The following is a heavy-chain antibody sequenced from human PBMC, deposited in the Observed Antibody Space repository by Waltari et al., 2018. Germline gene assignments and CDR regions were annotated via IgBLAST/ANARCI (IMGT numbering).Heavy chain of an antibody. CDR1: GYTFTGYY. CDR2: SNPNSGGT. V-gene: IGHV1-2*06. Sequence: QVQLVQSGAEVKKPGASVKVSCKASGYTFTGYYMHWVRQAPGQGLEWRGRSNPNSGGTNYEQKFQGRVTMTRDTSISTAYMELSRLRSDDTAVYYCARVSIVVVVAATPFDYWGQGTLVTVSS. CDR3: ARVSIVVVVAATPFDY. D-gene: IGHD2-15*01. J-gene: IGHJ4*02.